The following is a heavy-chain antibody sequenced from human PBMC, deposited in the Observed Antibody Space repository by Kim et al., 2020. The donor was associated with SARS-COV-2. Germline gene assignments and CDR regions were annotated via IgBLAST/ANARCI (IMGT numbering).Heavy chain of an antibody. V-gene: IGHV4-59*13. D-gene: IGHD3-3*01. J-gene: IGHJ6*02. Sequence: SETLSLTCTVSGGSISSYYWSWIRQPPGKGLEWIGYIYYSGSTNYNPSLKSRVTISVDTSKNQFSLKLSSVTAADTAVYYCARAPESLSYEDYYGMDVWGQGTTDTVSS. CDR1: GGSISSYY. CDR3: ARAPESLSYEDYYGMDV. CDR2: IYYSGST.